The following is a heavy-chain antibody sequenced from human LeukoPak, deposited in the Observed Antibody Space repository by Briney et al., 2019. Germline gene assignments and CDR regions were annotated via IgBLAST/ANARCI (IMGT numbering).Heavy chain of an antibody. V-gene: IGHV3-7*01. CDR3: AGLKGMDV. CDR2: IKQDGSEK. Sequence: GGSLRLSCAASGFIFSSYWMSWVRQAPGKGLEWVANIKQDGSEKYYVDSVKGRLTISRDNAKNSLYLQMNSLRAEDTAVYYCAGLKGMDVWGQGTTVTVSS. CDR1: GFIFSSYW. J-gene: IGHJ6*02.